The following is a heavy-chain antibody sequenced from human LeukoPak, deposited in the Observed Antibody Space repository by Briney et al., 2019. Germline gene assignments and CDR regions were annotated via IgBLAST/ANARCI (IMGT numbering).Heavy chain of an antibody. V-gene: IGHV3-21*01. CDR1: GFTFSSYS. D-gene: IGHD2-15*01. CDR3: ARVPAPGRQGDAFDI. CDR2: ISSSSSYI. J-gene: IGHJ3*02. Sequence: GGSLRLSCAASGFTFSSYSMNWVRQAPGKGLEWVSSISSSSSYIYYADSVKGRFTISRDNAKNSLYLQMNSLRAEDTAVYYCARVPAPGRQGDAFDIWGQGTMVTVSS.